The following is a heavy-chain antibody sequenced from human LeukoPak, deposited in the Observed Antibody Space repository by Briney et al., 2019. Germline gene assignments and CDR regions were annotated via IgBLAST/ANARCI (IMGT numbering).Heavy chain of an antibody. D-gene: IGHD1-20*01. CDR3: AKDRGSGYNWNDVLDY. V-gene: IGHV3-48*02. CDR1: GFTFSSYS. CDR2: ISSSSSTI. J-gene: IGHJ4*02. Sequence: GGSLRLSCAASGFTFSSYSMNWVRQAPGKGLEWLSYISSSSSTIYYADSVKGRFTISRDNAKNSLYLQMNSLRDEDTAVYYCAKDRGSGYNWNDVLDYWGQGTLVTVSS.